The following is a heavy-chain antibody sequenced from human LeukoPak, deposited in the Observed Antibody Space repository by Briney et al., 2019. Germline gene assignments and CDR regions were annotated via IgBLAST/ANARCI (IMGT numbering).Heavy chain of an antibody. J-gene: IGHJ4*02. Sequence: PSETLSLTCTVSADSFSAYHWSWIRQPPGKGLEWIGYIYYSGSTNYNPSLKSRVTISVDTSKNQFSLKLSSVTAADTAVYYCARYRVGATGLYYFDYWGQGTLVTVSS. V-gene: IGHV4-59*01. CDR1: ADSFSAYH. CDR2: IYYSGST. D-gene: IGHD1-26*01. CDR3: ARYRVGATGLYYFDY.